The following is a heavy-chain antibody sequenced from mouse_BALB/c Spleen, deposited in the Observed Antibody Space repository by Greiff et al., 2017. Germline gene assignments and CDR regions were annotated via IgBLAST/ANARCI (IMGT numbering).Heavy chain of an antibody. CDR2: INPDSSTI. J-gene: IGHJ2*01. D-gene: IGHD2-3*01. V-gene: IGHV4-1*02. Sequence: EVQVVESGGGLVQPGGSLKLSCAASGFDFSRYWMSWVRQAPGKGLEWIGEINPDSSTINYTPSLKDKFIISRDNAKNTLYLQMSKVRSEDTALYYCARAPYYGYYVVGYFDYWGQGTTLTVSS. CDR3: ARAPYYGYYVVGYFDY. CDR1: GFDFSRYW.